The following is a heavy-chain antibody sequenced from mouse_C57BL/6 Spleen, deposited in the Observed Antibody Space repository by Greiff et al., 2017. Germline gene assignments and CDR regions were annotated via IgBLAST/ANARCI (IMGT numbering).Heavy chain of an antibody. CDR1: GYTFTSYW. J-gene: IGHJ3*01. CDR2: IDPSGSYT. CDR3: ARRQLRSPFAY. D-gene: IGHD3-2*02. Sequence: VQLQQPGAELVMPGASVKLSCKASGYTFTSYWMHWVKQRPGQGLEWIGEIDPSGSYTNYNQKFKGKSTLTVDKSSSTAYMQLSSLTSEDSAVYYCARRQLRSPFAYWGQGTLVTVSA. V-gene: IGHV1-69*01.